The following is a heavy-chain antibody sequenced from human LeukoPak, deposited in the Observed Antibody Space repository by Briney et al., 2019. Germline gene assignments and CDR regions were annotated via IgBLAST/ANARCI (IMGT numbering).Heavy chain of an antibody. J-gene: IGHJ6*02. Sequence: SVKVSCKTSGGTLSSSAITWVRQAPGQGLEWMVRMIPVLNITTYAQRFQGSITITADTSTSTVYMELSSLRSEETAVYYCARDQGLTAPPPYGLDVWGQGTTVIVSS. D-gene: IGHD5-18*01. CDR1: GGTLSSSA. CDR3: ARDQGLTAPPPYGLDV. V-gene: IGHV1-69*04. CDR2: MIPVLNIT.